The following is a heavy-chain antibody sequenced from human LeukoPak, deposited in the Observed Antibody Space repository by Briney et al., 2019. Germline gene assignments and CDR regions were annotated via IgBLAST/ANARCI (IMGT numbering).Heavy chain of an antibody. J-gene: IGHJ4*02. V-gene: IGHV4-59*01. D-gene: IGHD4-17*01. CDR2: IYYSGST. Sequence: SETLSLTCTVSGGSISSYYWSWIRQPPGKGLEWIGYIYYSGSTNYNPSLKSRVTISVDTSKNQFSLKLRSVTAADTAVYYYAREDGDYSFDYWGQGTLVTVSS. CDR1: GGSISSYY. CDR3: AREDGDYSFDY.